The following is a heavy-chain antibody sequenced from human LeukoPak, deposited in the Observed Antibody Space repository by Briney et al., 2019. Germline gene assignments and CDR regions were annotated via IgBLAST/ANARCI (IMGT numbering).Heavy chain of an antibody. Sequence: PGGFLRLSCAASGFIFSSYGMHWVRQPPGKGLEWVAFIRSDGSDTYSAASVKGRFTISRDNSKNTLWLQMNSLRAEDTAVYYCAKHDSSSDFWGQGTLVTVSS. J-gene: IGHJ4*02. D-gene: IGHD3-22*01. CDR2: IRSDGSDT. V-gene: IGHV3-30*02. CDR1: GFIFSSYG. CDR3: AKHDSSSDF.